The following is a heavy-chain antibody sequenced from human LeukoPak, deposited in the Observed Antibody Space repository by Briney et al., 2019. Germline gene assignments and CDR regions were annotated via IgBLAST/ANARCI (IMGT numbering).Heavy chain of an antibody. CDR2: IIPLFTTP. Sequence: SVKVSCKASGSSFSNYAISWVRQAPGQGLEWMGRIIPLFTTPNYAQRFQGRITITADRSTSTAYLDVSSLRPEDTAMYYCVGGGGDYPPGDWGQGTQVTVSS. CDR3: VGGGGDYPPGD. D-gene: IGHD3-16*01. V-gene: IGHV1-69*06. CDR1: GSSFSNYA. J-gene: IGHJ4*02.